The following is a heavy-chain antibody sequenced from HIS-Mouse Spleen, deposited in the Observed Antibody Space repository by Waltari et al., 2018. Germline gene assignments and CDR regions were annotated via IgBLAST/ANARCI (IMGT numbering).Heavy chain of an antibody. Sequence: QVQLVQSGAEVKKPGASVKVSCKASGYTSPGVYMHWGRQAPGQGLEWMGWINPNSGGTNYAQKFQGRVTMTRDTSISTAYMELSRMRSDDTAVYYCARGSGRWELLLPNWFDPWGQGTLVTVSS. D-gene: IGHD1-26*01. CDR1: GYTSPGVY. J-gene: IGHJ5*02. CDR2: INPNSGGT. V-gene: IGHV1-2*02. CDR3: ARGSGRWELLLPNWFDP.